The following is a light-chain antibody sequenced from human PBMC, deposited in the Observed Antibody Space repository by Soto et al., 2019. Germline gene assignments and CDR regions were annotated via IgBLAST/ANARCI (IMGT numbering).Light chain of an antibody. J-gene: IGKJ1*01. CDR1: QSVSSY. CDR3: KQRSNWT. V-gene: IGKV3-11*01. Sequence: EIVLTQSPATLSLSPGERATLSCRASQSVSSYLAWYQQKPGQAPRLLIYDASNRATGIPARFSGSGSGTDFTLTISRLEPEDSAGSYCKQRSNWTFGKGTKVEIK. CDR2: DAS.